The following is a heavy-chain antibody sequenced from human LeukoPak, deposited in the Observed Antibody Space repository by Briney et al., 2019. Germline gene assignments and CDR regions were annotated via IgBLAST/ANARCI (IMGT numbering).Heavy chain of an antibody. V-gene: IGHV5-51*01. CDR2: IYPGDSDT. CDR3: ASHYGGNANYFDY. D-gene: IGHD4-23*01. J-gene: IGHJ4*02. CDR1: GYSFTRYW. Sequence: GESLKISCKGSGYSFTRYWSGWVRQMPGKGLEWMGIIYPGDSDTRYSPSFQGQVTISADKSISTAYLQWSSLKASDTAMYYCASHYGGNANYFDYWGQGTLVTVSS.